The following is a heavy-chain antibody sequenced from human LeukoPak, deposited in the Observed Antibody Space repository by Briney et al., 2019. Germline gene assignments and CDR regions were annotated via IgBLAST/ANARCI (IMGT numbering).Heavy chain of an antibody. CDR2: INPNSGGT. V-gene: IGHV1-2*02. CDR3: ARVDPLTYYYDSSGYYQFDY. J-gene: IGHJ4*02. Sequence: ASVKVSCKASGYTFTGYYMHWVRQAPGQGLEWMGWINPNSGGTNYAQKFQGRVTMTRDTCISTAYMELSRLRSDDTAVYYCARVDPLTYYYDSSGYYQFDYWGQGTLVTVSS. D-gene: IGHD3-22*01. CDR1: GYTFTGYY.